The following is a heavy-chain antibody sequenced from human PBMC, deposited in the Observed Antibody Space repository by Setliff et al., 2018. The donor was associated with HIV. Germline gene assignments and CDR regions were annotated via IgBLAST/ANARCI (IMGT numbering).Heavy chain of an antibody. V-gene: IGHV5-51*01. CDR1: GYSFTDYW. J-gene: IGHJ5*02. Sequence: GESLKISCKASGYSFTDYWIGWVRQVPGKGLEWVGIIYPGDFETRYGPSFRGQVTISVQKSLNTAYLQWTVLKASDTAMYYCARRHRIGSTNGLFDTWGQGTLVTVSS. CDR2: IYPGDFET. CDR3: ARRHRIGSTNGLFDT. D-gene: IGHD2-2*01.